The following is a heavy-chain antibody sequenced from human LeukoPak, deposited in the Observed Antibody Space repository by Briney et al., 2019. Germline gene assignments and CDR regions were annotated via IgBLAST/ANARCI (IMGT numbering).Heavy chain of an antibody. CDR3: ARRTPYSSGPFDY. Sequence: GGSLRLSCAASGFTVSSNYMSWVRQAPGQGLEWVSVIYSGGSTYYADSVKGRFTISRDNSKNTLYLQMNSLRAEDTAVYYCARRTPYSSGPFDYWGQGTLVTVSS. J-gene: IGHJ4*02. V-gene: IGHV3-66*01. CDR1: GFTVSSNY. D-gene: IGHD6-19*01. CDR2: IYSGGST.